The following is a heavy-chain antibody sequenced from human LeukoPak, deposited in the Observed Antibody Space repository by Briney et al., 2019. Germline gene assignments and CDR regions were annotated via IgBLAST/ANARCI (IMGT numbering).Heavy chain of an antibody. CDR2: INPNSGGT. Sequence: ASVKVSCKASGYTFTGYYMHWVRQAPGQGLEWMGRINPNSGGTIYAQKFQGRVTMTRDTSISTAYMELSRLRSDDTAVYYCARDKDSSGYYKPWGQGTLVTVSS. CDR3: ARDKDSSGYYKP. CDR1: GYTFTGYY. D-gene: IGHD3-22*01. V-gene: IGHV1-2*06. J-gene: IGHJ4*02.